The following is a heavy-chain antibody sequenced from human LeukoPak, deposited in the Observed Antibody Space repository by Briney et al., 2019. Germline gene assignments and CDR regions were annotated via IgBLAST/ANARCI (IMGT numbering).Heavy chain of an antibody. CDR3: ARDRYYGLGSHPEGGGMDV. J-gene: IGHJ6*02. D-gene: IGHD3-10*01. CDR2: INPDSGGT. V-gene: IGHV1-2*02. Sequence: GASVKVSCKASGYTFTAYYMHWLRQAPGQGLEWMGWINPDSGGTKYAQKFQGRVTMTRDTSISTAYMEVSRLRSDDTAVYYCARDRYYGLGSHPEGGGMDVWGQGTTVTVSS. CDR1: GYTFTAYY.